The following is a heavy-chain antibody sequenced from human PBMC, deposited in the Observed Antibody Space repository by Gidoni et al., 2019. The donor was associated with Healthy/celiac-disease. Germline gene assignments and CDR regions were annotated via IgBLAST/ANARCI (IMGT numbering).Heavy chain of an antibody. D-gene: IGHD1-26*01. CDR1: GFTFSSYG. CDR3: AKVPNSGSYIYFDY. V-gene: IGHV3-23*01. J-gene: IGHJ4*02. CDR2: ISGRGGST. Sequence: EVQLLESGGGLVQPGVSLRLSCAASGFTFSSYGMSWVRQAPGKGLEWVSAISGRGGSTYYADSVKGRFTISRDNSKNTLYLQMNSLRAEDTAVYYCAKVPNSGSYIYFDYWGQGTLVTVSS.